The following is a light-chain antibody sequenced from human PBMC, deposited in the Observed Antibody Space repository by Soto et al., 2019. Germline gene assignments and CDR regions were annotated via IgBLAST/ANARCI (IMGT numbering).Light chain of an antibody. V-gene: IGLV7-46*01. Sequence: QAVVTQETSLTVSPGGTITLTRGSNTGAVASGHYPYWFQQKPGQAPRTLIYDTNNKHSWTPARFSGSLLGGKAALTLSGAQPEDEAEYHCLLSYGGAVVFGGGTKLTVL. CDR3: LLSYGGAVV. CDR1: TGAVASGHY. J-gene: IGLJ2*01. CDR2: DTN.